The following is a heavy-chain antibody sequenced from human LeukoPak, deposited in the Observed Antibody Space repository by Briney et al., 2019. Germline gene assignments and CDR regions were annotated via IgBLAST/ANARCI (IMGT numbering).Heavy chain of an antibody. Sequence: KTSETLSPTCTVSGGSISSGGYSWSWIRQPPGKGLEWIGYIYHSGSTYYNPSLKSRVTISVDRSKNQFSLKLSSVTAADTAVYYCARGPEWLTSGLNWFDPWGQGTLVTVSS. J-gene: IGHJ5*02. CDR2: IYHSGST. D-gene: IGHD3-3*01. CDR3: ARGPEWLTSGLNWFDP. CDR1: GGSISSGGYS. V-gene: IGHV4-30-2*01.